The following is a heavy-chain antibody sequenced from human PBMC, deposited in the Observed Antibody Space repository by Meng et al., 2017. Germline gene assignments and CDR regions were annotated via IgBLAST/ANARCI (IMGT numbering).Heavy chain of an antibody. J-gene: IGHJ4*02. D-gene: IGHD3-22*01. Sequence: ASLKVSCKASGYTFTSYYMHWLRQAPGQGLEWRGIINPRGGSTSYAQKFQGRVTMTRDTSTSTVYMELSSLRSEDTAVYYCAITHSSGYYYYFDYWGQGTLVTVSS. V-gene: IGHV1-46*01. CDR3: AITHSSGYYYYFDY. CDR2: INPRGGST. CDR1: GYTFTSYY.